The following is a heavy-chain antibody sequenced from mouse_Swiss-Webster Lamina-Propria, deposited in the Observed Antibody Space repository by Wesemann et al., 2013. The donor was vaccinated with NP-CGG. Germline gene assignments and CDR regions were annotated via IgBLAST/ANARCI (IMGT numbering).Heavy chain of an antibody. D-gene: IGHD3-1*01. CDR2: ISSGGSYT. CDR1: GFTFSSYA. Sequence: EVQLVESGGGLVKPGGSPKLSCAASGFTFSSYAMSWVRQSPEKRLEWVAEISSGGSYTYYPDTVTGRFTISRDNAKNTLYLEMSSLRSEDTAMYYCARDPSSGYAMDYWGQGTSVTVSS. J-gene: IGHJ4*01. V-gene: IGHV5-9-4*01. CDR3: ARDPSSGYAMDY.